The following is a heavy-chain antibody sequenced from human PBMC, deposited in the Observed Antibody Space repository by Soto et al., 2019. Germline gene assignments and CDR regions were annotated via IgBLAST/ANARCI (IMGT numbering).Heavy chain of an antibody. V-gene: IGHV3-23*01. Sequence: APGKGLEWVSAISGSGGSTYYADSVKGRFTISRDNSKNTLYLQMNSLRAEDTVVYYCAKDPFVYDFHIWGKGTMVPVS. J-gene: IGHJ3*02. CDR2: ISGSGGST. CDR3: AKDPFVYDFHI. D-gene: IGHD3-3*01.